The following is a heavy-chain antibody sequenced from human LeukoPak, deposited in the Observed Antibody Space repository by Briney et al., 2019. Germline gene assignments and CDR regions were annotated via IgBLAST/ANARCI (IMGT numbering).Heavy chain of an antibody. Sequence: PGGSLRLSCAASGFTFSSYSMNWVRQAPGKGLEWVSSIYSSSSYIYYADSVKGRFTISRDNAKSSLYLQMNSLRAEDTAVYYCARAWLTGGSYYVMDVWGQGTTVTVSS. CDR3: ARAWLTGGSYYVMDV. J-gene: IGHJ6*02. V-gene: IGHV3-21*01. CDR1: GFTFSSYS. D-gene: IGHD3-10*01. CDR2: IYSSSSYI.